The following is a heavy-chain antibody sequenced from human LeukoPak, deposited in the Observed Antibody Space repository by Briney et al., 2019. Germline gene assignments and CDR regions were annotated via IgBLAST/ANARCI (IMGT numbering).Heavy chain of an antibody. CDR2: INPNSGGT. CDR1: GYTFTGYY. D-gene: IGHD5-12*01. V-gene: IGHV1-2*06. CDR3: ARDHGGYDSYYYMDV. Sequence: GASVKVSCRASGYTFTGYYMHWVRQAPGQGLEWMGRINPNSGGTNYAQKFQGRVTMTRDTSISTAYMELSSLRSEDTAVYYCARDHGGYDSYYYMDVWGKGTTVTVSS. J-gene: IGHJ6*03.